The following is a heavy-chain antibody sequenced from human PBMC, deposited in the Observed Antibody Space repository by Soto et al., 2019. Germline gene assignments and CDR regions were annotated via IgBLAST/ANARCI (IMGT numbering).Heavy chain of an antibody. CDR2: IRSKANSYAT. CDR1: GFTFSGSA. V-gene: IGHV3-73*01. Sequence: GGSLRLSCAASGFTFSGSAMHWVRQASGKGLEWVGRIRSKANSYATAYAASVKGRFTISRDDSKNTAYLQMNSLKTEDTAVYYCLWYYYDSSGYKPSYYFDYWGQGTLVTVSS. CDR3: LWYYYDSSGYKPSYYFDY. D-gene: IGHD3-22*01. J-gene: IGHJ4*02.